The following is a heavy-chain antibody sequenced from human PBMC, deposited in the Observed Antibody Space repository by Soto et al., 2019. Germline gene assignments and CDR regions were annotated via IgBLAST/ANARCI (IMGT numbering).Heavy chain of an antibody. Sequence: SVKVSCKASGGTFSSYAISWVRQAPGQGLEWMGGITPIFGTANYAQKFQGRVTITADKSTSTAYMELSSLRSEDTAVYYCASLRYYYDSSGYPIPPAPFDYWGQGTLVTVS. D-gene: IGHD3-22*01. V-gene: IGHV1-69*06. CDR2: ITPIFGTA. CDR3: ASLRYYYDSSGYPIPPAPFDY. CDR1: GGTFSSYA. J-gene: IGHJ4*02.